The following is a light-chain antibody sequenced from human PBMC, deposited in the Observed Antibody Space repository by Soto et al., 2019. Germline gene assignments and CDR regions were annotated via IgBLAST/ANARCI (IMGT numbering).Light chain of an antibody. CDR1: SGSVSTSYY. CDR2: STN. Sequence: QTVVTQEPSFSVSPGGTVTLTCGLSSGSVSTSYYPSWYQQTPGQAPRTLIYSTNTRSSGVPDRFSGSILGNKAALTITGAQADDESDYYCMLHVGSGIYLFGTGTKITVL. J-gene: IGLJ1*01. CDR3: MLHVGSGIYL. V-gene: IGLV8-61*01.